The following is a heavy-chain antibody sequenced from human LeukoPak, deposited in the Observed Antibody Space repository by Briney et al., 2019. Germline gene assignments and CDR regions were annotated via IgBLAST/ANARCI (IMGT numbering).Heavy chain of an antibody. Sequence: GGSLSLSCAASGITFSSYWMHWVRQAPGKGLVWVSRITSDGSNTNYADSVKGRFTISRDNAKNTLYLHMNSLRAEDTAVYYCARGGRIQLERRGYFDYWGQGTLVTVSS. V-gene: IGHV3-74*01. CDR3: ARGGRIQLERRGYFDY. CDR2: ITSDGSNT. D-gene: IGHD1-1*01. J-gene: IGHJ4*02. CDR1: GITFSSYW.